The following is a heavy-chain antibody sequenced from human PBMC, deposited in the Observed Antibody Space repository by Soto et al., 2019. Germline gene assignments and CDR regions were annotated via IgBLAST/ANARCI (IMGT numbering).Heavy chain of an antibody. CDR3: ARDRLMATAGTARHYFGLDV. CDR2: IYYSGST. V-gene: IGHV4-39*07. CDR1: GGSISSSSYY. J-gene: IGHJ6*02. D-gene: IGHD5-18*01. Sequence: SETLSLTCTVSGGSISSSSYYWGWIRQPPGKGLEWIGSIYYSGSTYYNPSLKSQVTISVDTSKNQFSLNLSSVTAADTAVYYCARDRLMATAGTARHYFGLDVWGQGTTVTVSS.